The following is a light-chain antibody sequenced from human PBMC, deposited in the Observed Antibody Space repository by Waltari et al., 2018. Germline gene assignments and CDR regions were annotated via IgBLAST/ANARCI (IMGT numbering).Light chain of an antibody. CDR2: EVT. Sequence: QSALTQPAPGSGAPGQSNTIPCIGNSNDVGKDNLVSWDQPQPGKGPKLIIYEVTKRPSVTSNRFSCSQSGRTSSLTISGLQSEDEAYYYCCSYGGSFDPYLVFGGGTKLTVL. V-gene: IGLV2-23*02. CDR1: SNDVGKDNL. J-gene: IGLJ2*01. CDR3: CSYGGSFDPYLV.